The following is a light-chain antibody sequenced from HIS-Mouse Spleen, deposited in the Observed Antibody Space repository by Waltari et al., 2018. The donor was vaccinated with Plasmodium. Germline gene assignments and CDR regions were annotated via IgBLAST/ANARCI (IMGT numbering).Light chain of an antibody. Sequence: EIVMTQSPATLSVSPGERATLSCMASQSVSSNLAWYQQKPGQAPRLLIDGASTRATGITARISGRGSAKEFTINISSLQSEDFAVYYCQQYNNWSFTFGPGTKVDIK. V-gene: IGKV3-15*01. J-gene: IGKJ3*01. CDR3: QQYNNWSFT. CDR2: GAS. CDR1: QSVSSN.